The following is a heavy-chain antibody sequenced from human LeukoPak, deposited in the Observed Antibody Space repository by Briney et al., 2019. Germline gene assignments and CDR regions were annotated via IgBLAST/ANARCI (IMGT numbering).Heavy chain of an antibody. J-gene: IGHJ5*02. CDR1: GITFSAYS. V-gene: IGHV3-21*04. D-gene: IGHD3-22*01. CDR3: AKSRWGYYDCGES. CDR2: ITGDSTYI. Sequence: PGGSLRLSCAASGITFSAYSLNWIRQAPGKGLEWVATITGDSTYISHADSVKGRFTISRDNSKNTLYLQMNSLRAEDTAVYYRAKSRWGYYDCGESWGQGTLVTVSS.